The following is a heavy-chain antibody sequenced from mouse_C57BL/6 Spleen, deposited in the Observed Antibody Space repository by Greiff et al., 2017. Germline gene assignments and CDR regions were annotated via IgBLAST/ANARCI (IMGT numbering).Heavy chain of an antibody. CDR2: ISSGSSTI. CDR3: ARRWTHFDY. V-gene: IGHV5-17*01. CDR1: GFTFSDYG. J-gene: IGHJ2*01. D-gene: IGHD1-1*02. Sequence: EVQLQESGGGLVKPGGSLKLSCAASGFTFSDYGMPWVRQAPEKGLEWVAYISSGSSTIYYADTVQGRFTISSDNAKHTLFLQIPSLMSEDTAMYYCARRWTHFDYWGQGTTLTVSS.